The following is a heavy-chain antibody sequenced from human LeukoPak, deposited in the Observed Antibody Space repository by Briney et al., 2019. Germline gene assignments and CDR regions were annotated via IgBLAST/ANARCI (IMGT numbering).Heavy chain of an antibody. Sequence: SETLSLTCAVYGGSFSGYYWSWIRQPAGKGLEWIGRIYNSGSTNYNPSLKSRVTISVDTSKNQFSLKLSSVTAADTAVYYCARTRGIAVAGTYLDVWGKGTTVTISS. V-gene: IGHV4-59*10. CDR2: IYNSGST. CDR1: GGSFSGYY. CDR3: ARTRGIAVAGTYLDV. D-gene: IGHD6-19*01. J-gene: IGHJ6*03.